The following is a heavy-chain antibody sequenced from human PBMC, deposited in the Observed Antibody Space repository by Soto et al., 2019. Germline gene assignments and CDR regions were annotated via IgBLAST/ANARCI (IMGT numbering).Heavy chain of an antibody. CDR2: VNPIVSMS. V-gene: IGHV1-69*04. Sequence: QVQLVQSGAEVKRPGSSVKVSCKASGDTFNFYSINWVRQAPGLGLEWMGRVNPIVSMSNYAQRFQGRVTMTAAKSTSTAYMELSGLRSEDTAIYYCATSYGSGYRAFDYWGQGALVTVSS. CDR1: GDTFNFYS. CDR3: ATSYGSGYRAFDY. D-gene: IGHD3-10*01. J-gene: IGHJ4*02.